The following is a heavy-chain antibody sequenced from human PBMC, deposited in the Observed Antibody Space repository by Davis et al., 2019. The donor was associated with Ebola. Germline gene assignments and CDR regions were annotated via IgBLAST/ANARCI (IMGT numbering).Heavy chain of an antibody. CDR1: GGSFSGYY. CDR2: IYYSGST. J-gene: IGHJ6*02. CDR3: AGAPGRWLRFGGGYYYYYGMDV. D-gene: IGHD5-12*01. Sequence: MPSETLSLTCAVYGGSFSGYYWSWIRQPPGKGLEWIGYIYYSGSTNYNPSLKSRVTISVDTFKNQFSLKLSSVTAADTAVYYCAGAPGRWLRFGGGYYYYYGMDVWGQGTTVTVSS. V-gene: IGHV4-59*12.